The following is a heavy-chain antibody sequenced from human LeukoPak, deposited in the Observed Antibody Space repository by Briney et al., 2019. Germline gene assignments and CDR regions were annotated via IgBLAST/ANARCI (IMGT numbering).Heavy chain of an antibody. V-gene: IGHV4-34*01. D-gene: IGHD7-27*01. CDR1: GGSFSGYY. CDR3: ARGQTGGWTPLHYYMDV. Sequence: PSETLSLTCAVYGGSFSGYYWSWIRQPPGKGLGWIGEINHSGSTNYNPSLKSRVTISVDTSKNQFSLKLSSVTAADTALYYCARGQTGGWTPLHYYMDVWGKGTTVTVSS. CDR2: INHSGST. J-gene: IGHJ6*03.